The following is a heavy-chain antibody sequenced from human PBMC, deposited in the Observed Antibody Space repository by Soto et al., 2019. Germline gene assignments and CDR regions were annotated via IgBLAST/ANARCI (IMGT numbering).Heavy chain of an antibody. Sequence: GGSLRLSCAASGFTFSSYGMHWVRQAPGKGLEWVAVIWYDGSNKYYADSVKGRFTTSRDNSKNTLYLQMNSLRAEDTAVYYCAKDKGRRGPRLSYWGQGTLVTVSS. CDR2: IWYDGSNK. CDR1: GFTFSSYG. D-gene: IGHD5-12*01. J-gene: IGHJ4*02. CDR3: AKDKGRRGPRLSY. V-gene: IGHV3-33*06.